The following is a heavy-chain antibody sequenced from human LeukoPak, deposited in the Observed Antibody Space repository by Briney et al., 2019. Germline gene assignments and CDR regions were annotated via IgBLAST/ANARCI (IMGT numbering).Heavy chain of an antibody. CDR2: INAGKGNT. J-gene: IGHJ6*03. Sequence: ASVKVSCKASGYTFTSYAMQWVRQAPGQRLEWMGWINAGKGNTNYAQKLKGRVTMTTDTSTGTAYMELRSLRSDDTAVYYCARRWGSSGSNYYYYYMDVWGKGNTVTVSS. CDR3: ARRWGSSGSNYYYYYMDV. V-gene: IGHV1-3*01. D-gene: IGHD3-22*01. CDR1: GYTFTSYA.